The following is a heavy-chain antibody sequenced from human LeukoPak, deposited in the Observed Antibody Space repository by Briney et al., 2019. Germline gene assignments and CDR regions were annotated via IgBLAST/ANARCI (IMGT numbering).Heavy chain of an antibody. CDR3: AKPVIPSAYQGTYYMDV. CDR1: GLIFSSYG. Sequence: PGGCLRLSRAASGLIFSSYGMHWVRQAPGEGLEWVAYIRHDESKTFYADSVKGRFTISRDNSKNTLYLQMHSLRAEDTALYYCAKPVIPSAYQGTYYMDVWGKGTTVTVSS. J-gene: IGHJ6*03. V-gene: IGHV3-30*02. CDR2: IRHDESKT. D-gene: IGHD3-16*01.